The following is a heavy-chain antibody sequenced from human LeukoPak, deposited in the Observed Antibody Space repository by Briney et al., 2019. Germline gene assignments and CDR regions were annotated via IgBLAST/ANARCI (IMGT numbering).Heavy chain of an antibody. V-gene: IGHV3-53*01. J-gene: IGHJ4*02. D-gene: IGHD1-14*01. Sequence: GSLRLSCVASGFALGSNYMSWVRQAPGKGLEWVSLIYSGGAIRYADSVKGRFTISRDSSKNTLFLQMNDLTVEDTARYYCARRPGNWGQGILVTVSS. CDR1: GFALGSNY. CDR2: IYSGGAI. CDR3: ARRPGN.